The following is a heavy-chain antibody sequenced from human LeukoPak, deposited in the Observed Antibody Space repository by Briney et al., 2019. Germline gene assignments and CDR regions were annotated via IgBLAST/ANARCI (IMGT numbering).Heavy chain of an antibody. CDR2: IKEDGSDK. Sequence: GGSLRLSWPASGFTFSNYWMSWVRQAPGKGLEWVASIKEDGSDKYYVDSVKGRFTISRDSAKTSLFLQMNSLRAEDTAVYYCARDQWRLFDYWGQGTLVTVSS. D-gene: IGHD2-21*02. CDR1: GFTFSNYW. CDR3: ARDQWRLFDY. J-gene: IGHJ4*02. V-gene: IGHV3-7*04.